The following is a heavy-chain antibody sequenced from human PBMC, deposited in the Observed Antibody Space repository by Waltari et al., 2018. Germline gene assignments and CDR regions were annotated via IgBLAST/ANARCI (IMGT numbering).Heavy chain of an antibody. CDR2: ISYDGSNK. CDR3: ASLGFWSEGSYMDV. J-gene: IGHJ6*03. V-gene: IGHV3-30-3*01. D-gene: IGHD3-3*01. CDR1: GCTFSSYA. Sequence: QVQLVESGGGGVQPGRSLRLSCAASGCTFSSYAMAWVRQAPGKGMEWVAVISYDGSNKYYADSVKGRFTISRDNSKNTLYLQMNSLRAEDTAVYYCASLGFWSEGSYMDVWGKGTTVTVSS.